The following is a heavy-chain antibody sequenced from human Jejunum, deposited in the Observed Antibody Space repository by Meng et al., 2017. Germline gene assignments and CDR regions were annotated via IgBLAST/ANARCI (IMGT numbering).Heavy chain of an antibody. CDR3: ARNKTQGFFDI. V-gene: IGHV4-34*01. J-gene: IGHJ4*02. CDR2: IYYSGST. CDR1: GGSFNSYF. D-gene: IGHD1/OR15-1a*01. Sequence: QVHLRQWGAGLWKPAETLSLTCGVYGGSFNSYFWNWIRQPPGKALEWIGSIYYSGSTHYNPSLKRRVIVSIDTSKDQFSLTLTSAAAADTAMYYCARNKTQGFFDIWGQGTLVTVSS.